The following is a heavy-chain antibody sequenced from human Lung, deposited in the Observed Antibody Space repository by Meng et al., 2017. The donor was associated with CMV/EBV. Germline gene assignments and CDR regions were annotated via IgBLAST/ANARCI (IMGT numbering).Heavy chain of an antibody. V-gene: IGHV3-23*01. Sequence: SCAASGFTFSSYAMSWVRQAPGKGLEWVSAISGSGGSTYYADSVKGRFTISRDNSKNTLYLQMNSLRAEDTAVYYYARQLGLFDYWGQGPLVTVSS. D-gene: IGHD6-6*01. J-gene: IGHJ4*02. CDR1: GFTFSSYA. CDR3: ARQLGLFDY. CDR2: ISGSGGST.